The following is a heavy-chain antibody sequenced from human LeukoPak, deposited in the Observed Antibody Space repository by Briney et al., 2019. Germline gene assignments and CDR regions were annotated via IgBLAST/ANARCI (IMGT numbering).Heavy chain of an antibody. J-gene: IGHJ5*02. CDR2: IRYDGSNK. V-gene: IGHV3-30*02. CDR3: ARDSSYYDSSGYYNWFDP. CDR1: GFTFSSYG. D-gene: IGHD3-22*01. Sequence: GGSLRLSCAASGFTFSSYGMHWVRQVPGKGLEWVAFIRYDGSNKYYADSVKGRFTISRDNSKNTLYLQMNSLRAEDTAVYYCARDSSYYDSSGYYNWFDPWGQGTLVTVSS.